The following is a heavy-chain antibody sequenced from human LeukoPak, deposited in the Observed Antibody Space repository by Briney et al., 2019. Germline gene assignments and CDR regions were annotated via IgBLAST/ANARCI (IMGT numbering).Heavy chain of an antibody. CDR2: ISYDGSNK. CDR3: AKDSHRYFDY. J-gene: IGHJ4*02. Sequence: GGSLRLSCAASGFIFTNYFMSWVRQAPGKGLEWVAVISYDGSNKYYADSVKGRFTISRDNSKNTLYLQMNSLRAEDTAVYYCAKDSHRYFDYWGQGTLVTVSS. V-gene: IGHV3-30*18. CDR1: GFIFTNYF.